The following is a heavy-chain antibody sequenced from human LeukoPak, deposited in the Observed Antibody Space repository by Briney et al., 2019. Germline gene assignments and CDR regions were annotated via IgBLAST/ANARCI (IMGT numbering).Heavy chain of an antibody. CDR2: INSDGSST. CDR1: GFTFTSYW. CDR3: ARGDSSGWDYYYYGMDV. Sequence: GGSLRLSCAASGFTFTSYWMHWVRQAPGKGLVWVSRINSDGSSTSYADSVKGRFTISRDNAKNTLYLQMNSLRAEDTAVYYCARGDSSGWDYYYYGMDVWGQGPTVTVSS. J-gene: IGHJ6*02. V-gene: IGHV3-74*01. D-gene: IGHD6-19*01.